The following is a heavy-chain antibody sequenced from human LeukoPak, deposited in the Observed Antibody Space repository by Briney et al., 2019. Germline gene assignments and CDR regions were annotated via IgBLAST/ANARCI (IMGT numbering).Heavy chain of an antibody. CDR1: GFTFDDYA. Sequence: PGRSLRLSCAASGFTFDDYAIHWVRQAPGKGLEWVSGISWNSGSIGYADSVKGRFTISRDNAKNSLYLQMNSLRAEDMALYYCAKGLYYYDSSGYPEGAFDIWGQGTMVTVSS. V-gene: IGHV3-9*03. CDR2: ISWNSGSI. CDR3: AKGLYYYDSSGYPEGAFDI. J-gene: IGHJ3*02. D-gene: IGHD3-22*01.